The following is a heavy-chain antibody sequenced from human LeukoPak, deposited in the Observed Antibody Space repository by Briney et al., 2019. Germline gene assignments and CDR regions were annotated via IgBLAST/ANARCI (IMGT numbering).Heavy chain of an antibody. CDR1: GGTFSSYA. Sequence: ASVKVSCKASGGTFSSYAISWVRQAPGQGLEWMGGIIPIFGTANYAQKSQGRVTITADESTSTAYMELSSLRSEDTAVYYCARGSSGYYPIDYWGQGTLVTVSS. D-gene: IGHD3-22*01. V-gene: IGHV1-69*13. CDR2: IIPIFGTA. J-gene: IGHJ4*02. CDR3: ARGSSGYYPIDY.